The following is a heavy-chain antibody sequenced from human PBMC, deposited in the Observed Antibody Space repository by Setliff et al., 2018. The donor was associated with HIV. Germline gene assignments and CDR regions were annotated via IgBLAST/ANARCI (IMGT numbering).Heavy chain of an antibody. CDR2: INRTGLTT. D-gene: IGHD3-10*02. V-gene: IGHV3-74*01. CDR1: GFTFKNYW. CDR3: ARDRFPQSNIFGAWYFDL. Sequence: PGGSLRLSCAASGFTFKNYWMYWVRQPPGKGLQWVSRINRTGLTTDYADSVKGRFSISRDNSKNTLYLQMNSLRAEDTAVYYCARDRFPQSNIFGAWYFDLWGRGTLVTVSS. J-gene: IGHJ2*01.